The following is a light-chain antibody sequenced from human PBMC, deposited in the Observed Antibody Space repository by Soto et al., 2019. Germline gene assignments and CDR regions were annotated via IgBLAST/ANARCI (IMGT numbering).Light chain of an antibody. J-gene: IGKJ1*01. Sequence: TQSPGTLSLSPGERATLSGRASQSISSNFLAWYQQKRGQAPRLLIHGASNRATGVPDGFSGSGSGTDFTLTITRHEREDSAVYKCKQFGGSPRTFGQGRKVDIK. CDR3: KQFGGSPRT. CDR1: QSISSNF. CDR2: GAS. V-gene: IGKV3-20*01.